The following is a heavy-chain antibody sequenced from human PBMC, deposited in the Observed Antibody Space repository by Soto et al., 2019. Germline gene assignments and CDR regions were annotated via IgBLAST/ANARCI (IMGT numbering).Heavy chain of an antibody. CDR3: ATIWFGESYYYYGMDV. V-gene: IGHV1-69*12. CDR1: GGTFSSYA. D-gene: IGHD3-10*01. Sequence: QVQLVQSGAEVKKPGSSVKVSCKASGGTFSSYAISWVRQAPGQGLEWMGGIIPIFGTANYAQKFQGRVTITADESTSTAYMELSSLRSEDTAVYYCATIWFGESYYYYGMDVWGQGPTVTVSS. CDR2: IIPIFGTA. J-gene: IGHJ6*02.